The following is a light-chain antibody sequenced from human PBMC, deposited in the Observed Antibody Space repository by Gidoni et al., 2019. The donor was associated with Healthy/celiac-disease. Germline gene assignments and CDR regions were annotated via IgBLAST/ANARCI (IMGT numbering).Light chain of an antibody. Sequence: EIVLTQSPGTLSLSPGERATLSCRASKSVSSSYLAWYQQKPGQAPRLLIYGASSRATGIPDRFSGSGSGTDFTLTISRLEPEDFAVYYCPQYGSSPYTFGQGTKLEIK. CDR2: GAS. CDR3: PQYGSSPYT. V-gene: IGKV3-20*01. J-gene: IGKJ2*01. CDR1: KSVSSSY.